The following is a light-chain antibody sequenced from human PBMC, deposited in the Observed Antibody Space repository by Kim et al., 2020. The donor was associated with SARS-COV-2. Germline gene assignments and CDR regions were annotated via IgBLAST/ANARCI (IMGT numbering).Light chain of an antibody. CDR1: QSVSSN. CDR3: QQYNNWPPLT. CDR2: GAS. J-gene: IGKJ4*01. Sequence: EIAMTQSPATLSVSPGERATLSCRASQSVSSNLAWYQQKPGQAPRLLIYGASTRATGIPARFSGSGSGTEFTLTISSLQSEDFAFYYCQQYNNWPPLTFGGGTKLEI. V-gene: IGKV3-15*01.